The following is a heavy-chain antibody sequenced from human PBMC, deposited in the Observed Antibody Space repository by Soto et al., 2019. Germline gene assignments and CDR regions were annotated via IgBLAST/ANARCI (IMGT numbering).Heavy chain of an antibody. CDR2: INHSGST. D-gene: IGHD3-10*01. Sequence: QVQLQQWGAGLLKPSETLSLTCAVYGGSFSGYYWSWIRQPPGKGLEWIGEINHSGSTNYNPSLKSRVTISVDTSKNQFSLKLSSVTAADTAVYYCARVSKIRGYYGSGSYYNKGSDYWGQGTLVTVSS. CDR1: GGSFSGYY. J-gene: IGHJ4*02. V-gene: IGHV4-34*01. CDR3: ARVSKIRGYYGSGSYYNKGSDY.